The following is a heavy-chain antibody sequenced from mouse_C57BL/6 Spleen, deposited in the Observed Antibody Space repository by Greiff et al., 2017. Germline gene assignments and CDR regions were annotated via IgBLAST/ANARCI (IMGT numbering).Heavy chain of an antibody. Sequence: QVQLQQPGTELVKPGASVKLSCKASGYTFPSYWMHWVKQSPGQGLEWIGNINPSNGGTNYNEKFKSKATLTVDKSSSTAYMQLSSLTSEDSAVYYCARPVYDGYYWFAYWGQGTLVTVSA. CDR2: INPSNGGT. CDR3: ARPVYDGYYWFAY. J-gene: IGHJ3*01. V-gene: IGHV1-53*01. CDR1: GYTFPSYW. D-gene: IGHD2-3*01.